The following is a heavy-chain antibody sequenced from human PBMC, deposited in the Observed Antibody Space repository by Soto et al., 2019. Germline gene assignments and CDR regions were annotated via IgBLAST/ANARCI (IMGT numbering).Heavy chain of an antibody. CDR2: IIPIFGTA. J-gene: IGHJ4*02. Sequence: SVKFCCKASGGTFSSYAISWVRQAPGQGLEWMGGIIPIFGTANYAQKFQGRVTITADESTSTAYMELSSLRSEDTAVYYCARERGYSGYPFDYWGQGTLVTVSS. CDR3: ARERGYSGYPFDY. CDR1: GGTFSSYA. D-gene: IGHD5-12*01. V-gene: IGHV1-69*13.